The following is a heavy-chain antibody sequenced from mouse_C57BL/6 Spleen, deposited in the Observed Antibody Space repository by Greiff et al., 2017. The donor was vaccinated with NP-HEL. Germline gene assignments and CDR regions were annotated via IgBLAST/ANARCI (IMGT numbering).Heavy chain of an antibody. CDR1: GYTFTDYN. Sequence: VHVKQSGPELVKPGASVKMSCKASGYTFTDYNMHWVKQSHGKSLEWIGYINPNNGGTSYNQKFKGKATLTVNKSSSTAYMELRSLTSEDSAVYYCARSAQASFAYWGQGTLVTVSA. V-gene: IGHV1-22*01. J-gene: IGHJ3*01. CDR2: INPNNGGT. D-gene: IGHD3-2*02. CDR3: ARSAQASFAY.